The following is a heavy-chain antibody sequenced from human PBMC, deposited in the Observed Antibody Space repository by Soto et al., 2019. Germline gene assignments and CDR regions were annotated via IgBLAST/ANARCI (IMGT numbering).Heavy chain of an antibody. CDR3: ARHVWFGELDYYYYMDV. V-gene: IGHV4-39*01. CDR1: GGSISSSSYY. CDR2: IYYSGST. J-gene: IGHJ6*03. D-gene: IGHD3-10*01. Sequence: SETLSLTCTVSGGSISSSSYYWGWIRQPPGKGLEWIGSIYYSGSTYYNPSLKSRVAISVDTSKNQFSLKLSSVTAADTAVYYCARHVWFGELDYYYYMDVWGKGTTVTVSS.